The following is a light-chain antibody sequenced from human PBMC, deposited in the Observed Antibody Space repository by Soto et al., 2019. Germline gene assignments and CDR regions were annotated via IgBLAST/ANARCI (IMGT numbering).Light chain of an antibody. Sequence: DIQMTQSPFTLSASVGDSVPITCRASQTISSWLAWYQQIPGKAPKLLIDDASSLESGVPSRFSGSGSGTEFTLTSSSLQPFDVATYYQQRDKSYSFGQGTKVDIK. CDR3: QRDKSYS. CDR1: QTISSW. V-gene: IGKV1-5*01. CDR2: DAS. J-gene: IGKJ1*01.